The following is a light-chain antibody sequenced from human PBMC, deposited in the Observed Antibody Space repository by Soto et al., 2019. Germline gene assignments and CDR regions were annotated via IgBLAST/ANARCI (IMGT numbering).Light chain of an antibody. CDR2: DAS. CDR1: QTISNW. Sequence: DIHMTQSPSTLSASVGDRVTITCRASQTISNWLAWYQQRPGKAPKLLIYDASTLESGVPSRFSGSGSGTEFTLTISSLQPDDFATYYCQQYSDSSWAFGQGTKVDIK. V-gene: IGKV1-5*01. J-gene: IGKJ1*01. CDR3: QQYSDSSWA.